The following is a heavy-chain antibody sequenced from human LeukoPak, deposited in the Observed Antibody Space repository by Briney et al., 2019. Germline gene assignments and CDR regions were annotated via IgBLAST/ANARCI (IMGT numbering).Heavy chain of an antibody. CDR3: ARFTVGGVIVIPWYFDL. CDR1: GGSVSSGSYY. CDR2: IYYSGST. Sequence: SETLSLTCTVSGGSVSSGSYYWSWIRQPPGKGLEWIGYIYYSGSTNYNPSLKSRVTISVDTSKNQFSLKLSSVTAADTAMDYCARFTVGGVIVIPWYFDLWGRGTLVTVSS. D-gene: IGHD3-16*02. V-gene: IGHV4-61*01. J-gene: IGHJ2*01.